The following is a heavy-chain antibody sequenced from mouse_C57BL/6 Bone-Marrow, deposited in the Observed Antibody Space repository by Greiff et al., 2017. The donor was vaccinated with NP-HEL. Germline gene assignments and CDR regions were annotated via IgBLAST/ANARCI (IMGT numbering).Heavy chain of an antibody. CDR2: LYPGDGDT. CDR1: GYAFSSSW. Sequence: QVQLQQSGPELVKPGASVKISCKASGYAFSSSWMNWVKQRPGKGLEWIGRLYPGDGDTNYNGKFKGKATLTADKSSSTAYMQLSSLTSEDSAVYFCARYYYSRGYFDVWGTGTTVTVSS. D-gene: IGHD1-1*01. CDR3: ARYYYSRGYFDV. V-gene: IGHV1-82*01. J-gene: IGHJ1*03.